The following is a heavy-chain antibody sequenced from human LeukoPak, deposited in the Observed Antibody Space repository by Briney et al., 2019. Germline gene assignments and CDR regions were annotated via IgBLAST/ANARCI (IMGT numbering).Heavy chain of an antibody. V-gene: IGHV3-23*01. J-gene: IGHJ3*02. Sequence: PGGSLRLSCPASGFTFSSYAMSWVRQAPGKGLGWVSAISGSGGSTYYADSVKGRGTISRDNSKNPLYMQMTSLRAEDTAVYYCANYAPVVVPAAMRAFDIWGQGTMVTVSS. CDR1: GFTFSSYA. CDR3: ANYAPVVVPAAMRAFDI. CDR2: ISGSGGST. D-gene: IGHD2-2*01.